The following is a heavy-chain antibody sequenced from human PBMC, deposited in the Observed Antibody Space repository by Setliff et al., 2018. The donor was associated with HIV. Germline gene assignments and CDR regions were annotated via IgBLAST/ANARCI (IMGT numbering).Heavy chain of an antibody. CDR2: IYYSGSA. CDR3: ARGGAFCGRDSCYYHDY. Sequence: SETLSLTCTVSGDSIDRSNFFWTWIRQHPGKGLEWIGYIYYSGSATYNPSLKSQASISVDTSRNEFSLKLSSVTAADTAVYFCARGGAFCGRDSCYYHDYWGQGNPVTVSS. V-gene: IGHV4-31*01. D-gene: IGHD2-21*02. J-gene: IGHJ4*02. CDR1: GDSIDRSNFF.